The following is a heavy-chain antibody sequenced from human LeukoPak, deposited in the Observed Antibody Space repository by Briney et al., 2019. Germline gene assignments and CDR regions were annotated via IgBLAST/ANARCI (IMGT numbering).Heavy chain of an antibody. CDR2: IYYSGDT. V-gene: IGHV4-39*01. CDR3: ARRIVRDTPFHYFDY. Sequence: WETLYLTCSVSGGSVSSSSYQWGWIRQPPGKGLEWIGTIYYSGDTYYNPSLKSRVTMSVDTSENQFSLKLSSVTAADTAAYYCARRIVRDTPFHYFDYWGQGNLVTVSS. J-gene: IGHJ4*02. D-gene: IGHD1-26*01. CDR1: GGSVSSSSYQ.